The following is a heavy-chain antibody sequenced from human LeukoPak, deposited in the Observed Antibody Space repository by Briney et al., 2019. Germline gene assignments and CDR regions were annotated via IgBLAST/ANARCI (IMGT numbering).Heavy chain of an antibody. CDR3: AKASNTLDY. CDR1: GFPFSASA. D-gene: IGHD2/OR15-2a*01. Sequence: PGGSPRLSCAAFGFPFSASAMSWVRQAPGKGLEWVSTISNSRGNTYYANSVRGRFTISRDNSKNTLFLQLNSLRAEDTAVYYCAKASNTLDYWGQGTLVTVSS. J-gene: IGHJ4*02. CDR2: ISNSRGNT. V-gene: IGHV3-23*01.